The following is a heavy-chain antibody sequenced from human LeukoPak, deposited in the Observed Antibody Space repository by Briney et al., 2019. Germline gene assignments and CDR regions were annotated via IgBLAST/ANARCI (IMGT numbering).Heavy chain of an antibody. J-gene: IGHJ3*02. CDR2: IKQDGSEK. D-gene: IGHD6-19*01. Sequence: GGSLRLSCAASGFTFSSYAMSWVRQAPGKGLEWVANIKQDGSEKYYVDSVKGRFTISRDNAKNSLYLQMNSLRAEDTAVYYCARDFDPWLEDAFDIWGQGTMVTVST. CDR3: ARDFDPWLEDAFDI. CDR1: GFTFSSYA. V-gene: IGHV3-7*01.